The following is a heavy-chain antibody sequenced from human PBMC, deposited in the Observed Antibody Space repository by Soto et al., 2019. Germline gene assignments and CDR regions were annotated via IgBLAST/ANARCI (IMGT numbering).Heavy chain of an antibody. D-gene: IGHD2-2*01. CDR1: GGSISSSSYY. J-gene: IGHJ4*02. CDR3: ARHRVYCSSTSCYREEYYFDY. Sequence: SETLSLTCTVSGGSISSSSYYWGWIRQPPGKGLEWIGSIYYSESTYYNPSLKSRVTISVDTSKNQFSLKLSSVTAADTAVYYCARHRVYCSSTSCYREEYYFDYWGQGTLVTVSS. CDR2: IYYSEST. V-gene: IGHV4-39*01.